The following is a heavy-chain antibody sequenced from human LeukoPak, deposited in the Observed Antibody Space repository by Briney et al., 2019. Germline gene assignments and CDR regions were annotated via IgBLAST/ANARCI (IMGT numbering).Heavy chain of an antibody. V-gene: IGHV3-7*01. D-gene: IGHD3-22*01. CDR3: ARDKTANTMIVVVKTPYGMDV. CDR2: INHNGNVN. J-gene: IGHJ6*02. Sequence: PGGSLRLSCAASGFTFSSYWMNWARQAPGKGLEWVASINHNGNVNYYVDSVKGRFTISRDNAKNSLYLQMNSLRAEDTAVYYCARDKTANTMIVVVKTPYGMDVWGQGTTVTVSS. CDR1: GFTFSSYW.